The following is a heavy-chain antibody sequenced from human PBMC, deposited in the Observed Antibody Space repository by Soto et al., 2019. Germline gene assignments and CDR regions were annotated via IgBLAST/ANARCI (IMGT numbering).Heavy chain of an antibody. D-gene: IGHD3-22*01. J-gene: IGHJ4*02. Sequence: EVKLLESGGGLVPPGASARLSCITSGFMFDNYAMSWVHQSPGRGLEWVAAISGSGHGTVYTQSVQGRFIISRDKSKKTLFLQMNNLRDEDTAVYYCAKGRYFDTSGGCANYWGLGTLVSVSA. CDR3: AKGRYFDTSGGCANY. CDR1: GFMFDNYA. CDR2: ISGSGHGT. V-gene: IGHV3-23*01.